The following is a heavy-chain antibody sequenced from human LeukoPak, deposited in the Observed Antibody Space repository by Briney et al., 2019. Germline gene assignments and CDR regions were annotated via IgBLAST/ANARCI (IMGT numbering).Heavy chain of an antibody. V-gene: IGHV4-34*01. D-gene: IGHD6-6*01. J-gene: IGHJ5*02. CDR2: INHSGST. CDR3: ARQGPSFDP. Sequence: SETLSLTCAVYGGSFSGYYWSWIRQPPGKGLEWIGEINHSGSTNYNPSLKSRVTISVDTSKNQFSLKLSSVTAADTAVCYCARQGPSFDPWGQGTLVTVSS. CDR1: GGSFSGYY.